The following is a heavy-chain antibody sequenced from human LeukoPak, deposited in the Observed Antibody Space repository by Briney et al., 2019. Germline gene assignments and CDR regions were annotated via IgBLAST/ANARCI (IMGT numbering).Heavy chain of an antibody. CDR3: ARGGVVVAATIDY. J-gene: IGHJ4*02. V-gene: IGHV1-69*05. CDR1: GGTFSSYA. D-gene: IGHD2-15*01. CDR2: IIPIFGTA. Sequence: SVKVSCKASGGTFSSYAISWVRQAPGQGLEWMGGIIPIFGTANYAQKFQGRVTITTDESTSTAYVELSSLRSEDTAVYYCARGGVVVAATIDYWGQGTLVTVSS.